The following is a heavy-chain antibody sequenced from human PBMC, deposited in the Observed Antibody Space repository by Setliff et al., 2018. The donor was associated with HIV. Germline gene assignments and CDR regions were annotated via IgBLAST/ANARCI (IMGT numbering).Heavy chain of an antibody. CDR1: GGSISSGGYY. D-gene: IGHD3-10*01. CDR3: ATYADRESNRFDP. V-gene: IGHV4-39*01. CDR2: ISQTGST. Sequence: SETLSLTCTVSGGSISSGGYYWSWIRQHPGKGLEWIGHISQTGSTTYNTALRSRVTISLDTSKNQFSLNLSSVTAADTAVYYCATYADRESNRFDPWGQGILVTVSS. J-gene: IGHJ5*02.